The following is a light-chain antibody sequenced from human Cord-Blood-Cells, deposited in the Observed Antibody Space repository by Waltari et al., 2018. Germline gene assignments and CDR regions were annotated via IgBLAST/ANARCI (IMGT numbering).Light chain of an antibody. CDR2: WAS. CDR3: QQYYSTTWT. V-gene: IGKV4-1*01. CDR1: QSVLYGSNNKTY. Sequence: DIVLTQFPEPLSVCLGESPTLNCKSNQSVLYGSNNKTYLACYQQKPGQPPNLLIYWASTRESGVPDRFSGSGSGTDFTLTISSQQAEDVAVYYCQQYYSTTWTFGQGTKVEIK. J-gene: IGKJ1*01.